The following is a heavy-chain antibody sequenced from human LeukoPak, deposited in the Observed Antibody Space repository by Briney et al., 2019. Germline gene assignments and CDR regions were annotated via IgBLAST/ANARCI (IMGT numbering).Heavy chain of an antibody. Sequence: SETLSLTCTVSGGSISSYYWSWIRQPPGKGLEWIGYIYTSGSTNYNPSLKSRVTISVDTSKNQFSLKLSSVTAADTAVYYCARGGGGDKNNWFDPWGQGTLVTVSS. CDR1: GGSISSYY. V-gene: IGHV4-4*09. CDR2: IYTSGST. CDR3: ARGGGGDKNNWFDP. J-gene: IGHJ5*02. D-gene: IGHD2-21*01.